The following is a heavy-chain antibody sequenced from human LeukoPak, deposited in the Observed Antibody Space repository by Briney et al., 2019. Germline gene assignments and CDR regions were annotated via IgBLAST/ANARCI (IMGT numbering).Heavy chain of an antibody. CDR3: ARIYYDYVWGSYRYTFDY. J-gene: IGHJ4*02. Sequence: SETLSLTCTVSGGSIRSYYWSWIRQPPGKGLEWIGYIYYSGSTNYNPSLKSRVTISVDTSKNQFSLKLSSVTAADTAVYYCARIYYDYVWGSYRYTFDYWGQGTLVTVSS. D-gene: IGHD3-16*02. V-gene: IGHV4-59*01. CDR1: GGSIRSYY. CDR2: IYYSGST.